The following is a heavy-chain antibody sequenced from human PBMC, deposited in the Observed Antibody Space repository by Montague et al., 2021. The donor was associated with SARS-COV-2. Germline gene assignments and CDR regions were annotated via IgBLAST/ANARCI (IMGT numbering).Heavy chain of an antibody. Sequence: NGSNKYYADSVKGRFTISRDNSKNTLYLQMNSLRAEDTAVYYCARFYYYGSGRRMGYYYYGMDVGGKGTTVTGAS. J-gene: IGHJ6*04. D-gene: IGHD3-10*01. CDR3: ARFYYYGSGRRMGYYYYGMDV. CDR2: NGSNK. V-gene: IGHV3-33*01.